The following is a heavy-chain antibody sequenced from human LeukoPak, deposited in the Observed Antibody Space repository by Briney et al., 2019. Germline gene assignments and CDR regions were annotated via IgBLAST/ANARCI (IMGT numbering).Heavy chain of an antibody. D-gene: IGHD6-19*01. CDR3: ARDSPQIAVAARGAFKPFDY. Sequence: GASVKVSCKASGGTFSSSAISWVRQAPGQGLEWMGRIIPILGIANYAQKFQGRVTITADKSTSTAYMELSSLRSEDTAVYYCARDSPQIAVAARGAFKPFDYWGQGTLVTVSS. CDR1: GGTFSSSA. CDR2: IIPILGIA. V-gene: IGHV1-69*04. J-gene: IGHJ4*02.